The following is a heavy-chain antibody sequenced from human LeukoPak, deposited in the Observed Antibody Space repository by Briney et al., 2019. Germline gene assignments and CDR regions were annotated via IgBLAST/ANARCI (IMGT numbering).Heavy chain of an antibody. D-gene: IGHD4-17*01. CDR3: ARYGDYVGVFDY. V-gene: IGHV1-18*01. J-gene: IGHJ4*02. CDR2: ISAYNGNT. Sequence: ASVKVSCKASGYGISWVRQAPGQGLEWMGWISAYNGNTNYAQKLQGRVTMTTDTSTSTAYMELRSLRSDDTAVYYCARYGDYVGVFDYWGQGTLVTVSS. CDR1: GYG.